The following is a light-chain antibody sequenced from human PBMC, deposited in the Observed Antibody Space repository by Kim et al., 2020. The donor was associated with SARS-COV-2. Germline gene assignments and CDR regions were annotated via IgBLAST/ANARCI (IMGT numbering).Light chain of an antibody. CDR1: QSVSSY. CDR3: QQRSNWPPT. J-gene: IGKJ2*01. CDR2: DAS. V-gene: IGKV3-11*01. Sequence: SLAPGDRATRSCKASQSVSSYLAWYQQKSGQAPRLLIYDASNRATGIPARFSGSGSGTDFTLTISSLEPEDFAVYYCQQRSNWPPTFGQGTKVDIK.